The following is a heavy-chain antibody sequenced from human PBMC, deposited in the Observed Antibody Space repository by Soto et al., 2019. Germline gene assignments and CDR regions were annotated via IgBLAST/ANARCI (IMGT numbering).Heavy chain of an antibody. Sequence: QVQLVESGGGVVQPGRSLRLSCAASGFTFRSYDMHWVRKAPGKGLEWVATISYNENKRYYTDSVKGRFTISRDNSKNTLYLQVNSLSAEDTAVYYCARVMDTSMTSKDNWLDPWGQGTLVTVSS. D-gene: IGHD5-18*01. CDR2: ISYNENKR. CDR1: GFTFRSYD. J-gene: IGHJ5*02. V-gene: IGHV3-30-3*01. CDR3: ARVMDTSMTSKDNWLDP.